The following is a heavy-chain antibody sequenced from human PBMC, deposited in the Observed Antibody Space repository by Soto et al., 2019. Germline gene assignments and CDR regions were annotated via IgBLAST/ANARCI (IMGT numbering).Heavy chain of an antibody. D-gene: IGHD6-13*01. CDR1: GFTVSSNY. V-gene: IGHV3-53*01. J-gene: IGHJ6*02. Sequence: EVQLVESGGGLIQPGGSLRLSCAASGFTVSSNYMSWVRQAPGKGLEWVSVIYSGGSTYYADSVKGRFTISSDNSKNTLYLQMNSLRAEYTAVYYCARVSSSWYYYYGMDVWGQGTTVTVSS. CDR3: ARVSSSWYYYYGMDV. CDR2: IYSGGST.